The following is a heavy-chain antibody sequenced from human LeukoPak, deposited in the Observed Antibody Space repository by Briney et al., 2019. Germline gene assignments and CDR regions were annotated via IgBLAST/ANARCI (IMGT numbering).Heavy chain of an antibody. D-gene: IGHD1-26*01. Sequence: SVKVSCKACGGTFSSYAISWVGQAPGQGLEWMGRIIHIFGTANYAQKFQGRVTITTDESTSTAYMELSSLRSEDTAVYYLAIVSGSYSGAFDIWGQGTMVTVSS. V-gene: IGHV1-69*05. CDR1: GGTFSSYA. CDR3: AIVSGSYSGAFDI. CDR2: IIHIFGTA. J-gene: IGHJ3*02.